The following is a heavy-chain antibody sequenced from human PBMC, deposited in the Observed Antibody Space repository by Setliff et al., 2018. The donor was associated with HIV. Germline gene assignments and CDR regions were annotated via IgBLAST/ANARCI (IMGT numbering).Heavy chain of an antibody. CDR1: GFTSTGYY. V-gene: IGHV1-2*02. J-gene: IGHJ4*02. D-gene: IGHD7-27*01. Sequence: ASVKVSCKASGFTSTGYYLHWVRQAPGQGLEWMGWINPNNGDTNYEQRFQGRVTMTRDTSITTVYMVLNRLTPGDTAVYYCASPYENNSGPDYWGQGTPVTVSS. CDR3: ASPYENNSGPDY. CDR2: INPNNGDT.